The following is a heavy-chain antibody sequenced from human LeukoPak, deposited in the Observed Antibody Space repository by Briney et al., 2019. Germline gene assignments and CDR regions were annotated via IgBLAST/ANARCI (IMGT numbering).Heavy chain of an antibody. CDR2: FDPEDGET. J-gene: IGHJ4*02. CDR1: GYTLTELS. V-gene: IGHV1-24*01. CDR3: ATVLTYYYGSGRLLPLDY. D-gene: IGHD3-10*01. Sequence: ASVKVSCKVSGYTLTELSTHWVRQAPGKGLEWMGGFDPEDGETIYAQKFQGRVTMTEDTSTDTAYMELSSLRSEDTAVYYCATVLTYYYGSGRLLPLDYWGQGTLVTVSS.